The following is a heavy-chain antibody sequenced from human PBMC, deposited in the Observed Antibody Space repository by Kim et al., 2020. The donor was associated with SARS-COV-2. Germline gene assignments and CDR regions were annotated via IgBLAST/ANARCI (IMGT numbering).Heavy chain of an antibody. Sequence: GGSLRLSCAVSGFTLGATAVHWVRQAPGKALEWIAYIRRSGSAIVYADSVKGRFTISRDEAKNSIFLQMNSLRDEDTAVYYCARDRTAFDYWGQGTLVTVSS. CDR3: ARDRTAFDY. D-gene: IGHD1-1*01. CDR1: GFTLGATA. V-gene: IGHV3-48*02. J-gene: IGHJ4*02. CDR2: IRRSGSAI.